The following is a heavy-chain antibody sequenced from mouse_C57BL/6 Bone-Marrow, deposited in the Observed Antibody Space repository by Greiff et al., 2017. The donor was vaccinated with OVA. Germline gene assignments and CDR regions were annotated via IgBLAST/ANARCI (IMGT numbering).Heavy chain of an antibody. CDR2: IDPSDSYT. CDR1: GYTFTSYW. CDR3: ARYYYGSSYPDY. Sequence: QVQLQQPGAELVKPGASVKLSCKASGYTFTSYWVQWVKQRPGQGLEWIGEIDPSDSYTNYNQKFKGKATLTVDTSSSTAYMQLSSLTSEDSAVYYCARYYYGSSYPDYWGQGTSVTVSS. D-gene: IGHD1-1*01. J-gene: IGHJ4*01. V-gene: IGHV1-50*01.